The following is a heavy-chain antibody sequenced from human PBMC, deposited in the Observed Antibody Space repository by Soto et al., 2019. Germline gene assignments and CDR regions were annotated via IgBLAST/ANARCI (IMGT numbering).Heavy chain of an antibody. V-gene: IGHV4-30-2*01. J-gene: IGHJ4*02. D-gene: IGHD3-9*01. Sequence: SETLSLTCAVSGGSISSGGYSWSWIRQPPGKGLEWIGYIYHSGSTYYNPSLKSRVTISVDRSKNQFSLKLSSVTAADTAVYYCVRGGDILTGYYGFDYWGQGTLVTVSS. CDR3: VRGGDILTGYYGFDY. CDR2: IYHSGST. CDR1: GGSISSGGYS.